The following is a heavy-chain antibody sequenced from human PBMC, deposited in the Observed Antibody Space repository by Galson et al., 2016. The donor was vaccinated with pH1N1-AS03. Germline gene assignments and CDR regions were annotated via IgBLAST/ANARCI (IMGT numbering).Heavy chain of an antibody. CDR1: GFTFRTFG. D-gene: IGHD2-8*02. CDR3: VTGNQNYFDY. CDR2: IWNDGSLK. J-gene: IGHJ4*02. V-gene: IGHV3-33*01. Sequence: SPRLSCAASGFTFRTFGMHWVRQAPGKGLEWVAVIWNDGSLKKYGDSVKGRFIISRDNSNNTVSLEMSSLRAEDTAVYYCVTGNQNYFDYWGQGTLVTVSS.